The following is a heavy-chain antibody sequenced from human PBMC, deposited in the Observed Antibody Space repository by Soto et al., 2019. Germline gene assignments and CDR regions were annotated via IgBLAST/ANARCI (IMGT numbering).Heavy chain of an antibody. J-gene: IGHJ3*02. CDR2: IRPNSDGGTA. V-gene: IGHV3-15*07. CDR3: TTLLSAAFGI. CDR1: GLTFSNAW. Sequence: PGGSLRLSCAASGLTFSNAWMNWVRQAPGKGLEWVGRIRPNSDGGTAAYAAPLKGRFTISRDESKNTLYLQMDSLEPEDTAVYYCTTLLSAAFGIWGQGTMVTVSS.